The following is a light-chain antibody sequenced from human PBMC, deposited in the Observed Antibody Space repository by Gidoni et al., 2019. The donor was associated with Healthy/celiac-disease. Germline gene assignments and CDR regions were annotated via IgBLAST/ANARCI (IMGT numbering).Light chain of an antibody. Sequence: IQMTQSPSSVSASVGDRVTINCRASQGRSSWLAWYQQKPGKAPKLLIYAASSLQRAVPSRFSGSGSGTDCNLTSSSLQPEDFATYYCQQANSFPYTFGQGTKLEIK. CDR1: QGRSSW. J-gene: IGKJ2*01. V-gene: IGKV1-12*01. CDR2: AAS. CDR3: QQANSFPYT.